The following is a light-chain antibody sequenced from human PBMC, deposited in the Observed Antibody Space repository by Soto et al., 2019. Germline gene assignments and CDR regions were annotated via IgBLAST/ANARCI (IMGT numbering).Light chain of an antibody. V-gene: IGKV1-9*01. Sequence: DIHLTQSPSFLSASVGDRVTVTCRASQDISTYLAWFQQKPGKAPQLLVYHASTLQGGVPSRFSGRGSGSEFSLIISSLQPEDVATYYYQQLRTYQYTFGQRTKLEIK. J-gene: IGKJ2*01. CDR1: QDISTY. CDR2: HAS. CDR3: QQLRTYQYT.